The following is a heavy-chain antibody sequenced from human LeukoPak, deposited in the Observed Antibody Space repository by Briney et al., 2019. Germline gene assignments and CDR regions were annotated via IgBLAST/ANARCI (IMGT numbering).Heavy chain of an antibody. CDR1: GFTLSSYA. CDR2: ISGGGGTT. J-gene: IGHJ3*02. D-gene: IGHD3-22*01. V-gene: IGHV3-23*01. CDR3: AKDRLPYYYDSSGPDAFDI. Sequence: GGSLRLSCATSGFTLSSYAVSWVRQAPGKGLEWVSVISGGGGTTYYADSVRGRFTISSDNSKNTLYLQMDSLRAEDTAIYYCAKDRLPYYYDSSGPDAFDIWGQGTMVTVSS.